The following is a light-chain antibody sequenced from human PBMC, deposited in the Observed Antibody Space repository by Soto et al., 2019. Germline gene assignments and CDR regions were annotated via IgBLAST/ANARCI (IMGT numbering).Light chain of an antibody. CDR1: QSVMNSY. V-gene: IGKV3-20*01. CDR3: QQHGSSPPVT. CDR2: GAY. Sequence: ELVLTQSPGTLSLSPGERATLSCRAIQSVMNSYLAWYQQKPGQAPRLLIYGAYTRATGIPVRFSGSGSGTDFTLTISRLEPEDFAVYYCQQHGSSPPVTFGQGTKVDNK. J-gene: IGKJ1*01.